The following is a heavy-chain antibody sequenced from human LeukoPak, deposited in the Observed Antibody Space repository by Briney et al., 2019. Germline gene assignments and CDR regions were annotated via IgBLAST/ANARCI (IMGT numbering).Heavy chain of an antibody. CDR1: GYTFTIYA. J-gene: IGHJ5*02. V-gene: IGHV1-3*01. D-gene: IGHD4-17*01. Sequence: ASVNVSCKAPGYTFTIYAMHWVRQAPGQRLEWMGWINAGNGNTKYSQKFQGRVTITRDTSASTAYMELSSLRSEDTAVYYCARVPTVTNWFDPWGQGTLVTVSS. CDR3: ARVPTVTNWFDP. CDR2: INAGNGNT.